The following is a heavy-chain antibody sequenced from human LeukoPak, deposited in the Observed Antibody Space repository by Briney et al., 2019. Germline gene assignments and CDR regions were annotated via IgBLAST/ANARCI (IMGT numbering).Heavy chain of an antibody. Sequence: GGSLRLSCAASGFTFSRYWMHWVRQAPGKGLVWVSRINSDGSSTSYADSVKGRFTISRDNARNTLYLQMNSLKPEDTGVYYCTGDDSGSFYNREADYWGQGTLVTVSS. CDR1: GFTFSRYW. D-gene: IGHD3-10*01. CDR3: TGDDSGSFYNREADY. CDR2: INSDGSST. J-gene: IGHJ4*02. V-gene: IGHV3-74*01.